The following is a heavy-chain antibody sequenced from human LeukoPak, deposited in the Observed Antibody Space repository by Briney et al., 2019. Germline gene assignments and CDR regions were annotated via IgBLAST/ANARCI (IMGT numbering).Heavy chain of an antibody. CDR1: GYTFTGYY. Sequence: ASVKVSCRASGYTFTGYYMHWVRQAPGQGLEWMGWINPNSGGTNYAQKFQGRVTMTRDTSISTAYMELSRLRSDDTAVYYCARVAEIYGDSLCGWGQGTLVTVSS. D-gene: IGHD4-17*01. CDR3: ARVAEIYGDSLCG. V-gene: IGHV1-2*02. J-gene: IGHJ4*02. CDR2: INPNSGGT.